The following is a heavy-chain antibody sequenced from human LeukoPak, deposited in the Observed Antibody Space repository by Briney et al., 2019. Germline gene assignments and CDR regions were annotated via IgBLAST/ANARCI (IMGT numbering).Heavy chain of an antibody. CDR1: GGSIISADYY. CDR2: IYYSGTT. J-gene: IGHJ4*02. D-gene: IGHD5-18*01. CDR3: ARALYSYGGFDY. Sequence: SETLSLTCTVSGGSIISADYYWSWFRRYSGKGLEWIGYIYYSGTTYYNPSLKSRLTISVDTSKNQFSLELRSVTAADTAVYFCARALYSYGGFDYWGQGTLVTVSS. V-gene: IGHV4-31*03.